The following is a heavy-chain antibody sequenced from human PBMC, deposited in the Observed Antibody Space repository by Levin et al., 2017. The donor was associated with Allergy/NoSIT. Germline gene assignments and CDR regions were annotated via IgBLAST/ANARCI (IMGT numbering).Heavy chain of an antibody. V-gene: IGHV6-1*01. CDR3: ARGNSRWFAP. Sequence: TLSLTCAISGDTISDNNAAWNWIRQSPSRGLEWLGRTYYRSQWSSDYAVSVKSRITINPDTSKNQFSLKLNSVSPGDTAVYYCARGNSRWFAPWGQGTLVTVSS. CDR2: TYYRSQWSS. J-gene: IGHJ5*02. CDR1: GDTISDNNAA.